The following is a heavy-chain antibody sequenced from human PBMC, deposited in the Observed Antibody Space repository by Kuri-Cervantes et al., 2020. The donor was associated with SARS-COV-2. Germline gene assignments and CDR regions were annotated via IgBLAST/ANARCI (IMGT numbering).Heavy chain of an antibody. D-gene: IGHD5-18*01. V-gene: IGHV3-33*08. Sequence: GGSLRLSCAASGFTFSSYGMHWVRQAPGKGLEWVAVIWYDGSNKYYADSVKGRFTISRDNSKNTLYLQMNSLRAEDMAVYYCARESRYVYGEFDFWGQGTLVTVSS. CDR1: GFTFSSYG. CDR2: IWYDGSNK. J-gene: IGHJ4*02. CDR3: ARESRYVYGEFDF.